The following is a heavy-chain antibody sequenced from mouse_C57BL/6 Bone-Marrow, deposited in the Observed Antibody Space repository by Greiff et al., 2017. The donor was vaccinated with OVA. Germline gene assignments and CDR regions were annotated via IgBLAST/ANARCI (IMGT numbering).Heavy chain of an antibody. CDR1: GFTFSDYY. J-gene: IGHJ2*01. CDR3: ARATTVVHFDY. CDR2: INYDSSST. D-gene: IGHD1-1*01. V-gene: IGHV5-16*01. Sequence: EVKLMESEGGLVQPGSSMKLSCTASGFTFSDYYMAWVRQVPEKGLEWVANINYDSSSTYYLDSLKSRFIISRDNAKNILYLQMSSLKSEDTATYYCARATTVVHFDYWGQGTTLTVSS.